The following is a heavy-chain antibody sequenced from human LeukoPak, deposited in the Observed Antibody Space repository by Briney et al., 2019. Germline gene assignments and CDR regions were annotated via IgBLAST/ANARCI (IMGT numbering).Heavy chain of an antibody. CDR2: INHSGST. J-gene: IGHJ3*02. Sequence: SETLSLTCAVYGGSFSGYYWSWIRQPPGKGLEWIGEINHSGSTNYNPSLKSRVTISVDTSKNQFSLKLSSVTAADTAVYYCARLLSLNGYYYAVGIRSGALDIWGQGTMVTVSS. CDR1: GGSFSGYY. V-gene: IGHV4-34*01. D-gene: IGHD3-22*01. CDR3: ARLLSLNGYYYAVGIRSGALDI.